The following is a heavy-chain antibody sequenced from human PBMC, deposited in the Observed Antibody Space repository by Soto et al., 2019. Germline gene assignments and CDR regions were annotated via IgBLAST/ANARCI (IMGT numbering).Heavy chain of an antibody. D-gene: IGHD2-15*01. CDR3: ARDGGYCSGGSCPNYMDV. CDR2: ISSSSSYI. J-gene: IGHJ6*03. V-gene: IGHV3-21*01. CDR1: GFTFSSYS. Sequence: GGSLRLSCAASGFTFSSYSMNWVRQAPGKGLDWVSSISSSSSYIYYADSVKGRFTISRDNAKNSLYLQMNSLRAEDTALYYCARDGGYCSGGSCPNYMDVWGKGTTVTVSS.